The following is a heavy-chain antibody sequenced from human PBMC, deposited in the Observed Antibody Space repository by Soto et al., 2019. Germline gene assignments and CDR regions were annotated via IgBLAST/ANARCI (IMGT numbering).Heavy chain of an antibody. J-gene: IGHJ4*02. V-gene: IGHV4-61*01. CDR1: GDSVSTGPSY. CDR3: ARGRGYGYGIDY. CDR2: IYNSETT. Sequence: QVQLQESGPGLVKPSETLSLTCTVSGDSVSTGPSYWSWIRQPPGKGLECIAFIYNSETTYYNPSLRSRVTISLEKSNNQFSLKVSSVTAADTGVYYCARGRGYGYGIDYWGQGTLVSVSS. D-gene: IGHD5-18*01.